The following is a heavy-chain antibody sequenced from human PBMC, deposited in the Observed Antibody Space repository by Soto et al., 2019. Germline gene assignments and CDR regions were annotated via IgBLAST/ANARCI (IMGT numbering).Heavy chain of an antibody. CDR3: ARDTTGYYDSSGSLGDYYGMDV. Sequence: SETLSLTCTVSGGSISSYYWSWVRQPPGKGLEWIGYIYYSGSTNYNPSLKSRVTISVDTSKNQFSLKLSSVTAADTAVYYCARDTTGYYDSSGSLGDYYGMDVWGQGTTVTVSS. CDR1: GGSISSYY. V-gene: IGHV4-59*01. D-gene: IGHD3-22*01. CDR2: IYYSGST. J-gene: IGHJ6*02.